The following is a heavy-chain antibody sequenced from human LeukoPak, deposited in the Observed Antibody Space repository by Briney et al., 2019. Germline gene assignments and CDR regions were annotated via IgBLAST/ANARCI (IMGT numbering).Heavy chain of an antibody. V-gene: IGHV4-59*08. J-gene: IGHJ4*02. Sequence: SETLSLTCTVSGGSISSYYWSWLRQPPGKGLEWIGYIYYSGSTNYNPSLKSRVTISVDTSKNQFSLKLSSVTAADTAVYYCARRRGYSFDYWGQGTLVTVSS. CDR1: GGSISSYY. CDR2: IYYSGST. CDR3: ARRRGYSFDY. D-gene: IGHD5-18*01.